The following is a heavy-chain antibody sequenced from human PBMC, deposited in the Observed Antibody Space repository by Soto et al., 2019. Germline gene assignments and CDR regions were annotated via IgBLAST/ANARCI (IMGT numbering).Heavy chain of an antibody. J-gene: IGHJ4*02. CDR3: AKDLYRGITLTVYTAFDY. V-gene: IGHV3-23*01. CDR1: VFSFGINA. D-gene: IGHD2-8*01. CDR2: ISGSGDNT. Sequence: PWGLLRICCVPCVFSFGINAMTWVRQAPGNGPEWVSIISGSGDNTYYVDSVKGRFTISRDNSKNTLYLQLNSLRADDTATYYCAKDLYRGITLTVYTAFDYWGQGATVTGSS.